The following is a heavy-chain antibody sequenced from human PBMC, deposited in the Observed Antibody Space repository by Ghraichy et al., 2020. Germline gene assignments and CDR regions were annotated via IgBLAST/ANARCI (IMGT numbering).Heavy chain of an antibody. CDR1: GFTFSSYS. J-gene: IGHJ6*02. CDR2: ISSSSSTI. CDR3: AREVSSWYGGYYYYYGMDV. D-gene: IGHD6-13*01. Sequence: GGSLRLSCVASGFTFSSYSMNWVRQAPGKGLEWVSYISSSSSTIYYADSVKGRFTISRDNAKNSLYLQMNSLRDEDTAVYYCAREVSSWYGGYYYYYGMDVWGQGTTVTVSS. V-gene: IGHV3-48*02.